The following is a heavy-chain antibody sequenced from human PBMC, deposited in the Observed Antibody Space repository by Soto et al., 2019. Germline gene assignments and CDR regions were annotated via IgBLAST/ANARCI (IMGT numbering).Heavy chain of an antibody. CDR2: IWYDGSNK. CDR1: GFPVSSYG. CDR3: ARDPPNTAVAGRPPLFYYMDV. D-gene: IGHD6-19*01. Sequence: PGGSLRLSCAASGFPVSSYGMHWVRQAPGKGLEWVAVIWYDGSNKYYADSVKGRFTISRDNSKNTLYLQMNSLRAEDTAVYYSARDPPNTAVAGRPPLFYYMDVWGKGTTVPVS. J-gene: IGHJ6*03. V-gene: IGHV3-33*01.